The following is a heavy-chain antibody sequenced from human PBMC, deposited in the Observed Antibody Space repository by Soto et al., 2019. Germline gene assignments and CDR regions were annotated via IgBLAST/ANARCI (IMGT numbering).Heavy chain of an antibody. CDR3: ARDTSIGYSSGWFAH. V-gene: IGHV1-69*05. Sequence: ASVKVSCKASGGTFSSYAISWVRQAPGQGLEWMGGIIPIFGSTYYADSVKGRFTISRDNSKNTLYLQMSSLRAEDTAVYYCARDTSIGYSSGWFAHWGQGTQVTVSS. CDR1: GGTFSSYA. D-gene: IGHD6-19*01. J-gene: IGHJ5*02. CDR2: IIPIFGST.